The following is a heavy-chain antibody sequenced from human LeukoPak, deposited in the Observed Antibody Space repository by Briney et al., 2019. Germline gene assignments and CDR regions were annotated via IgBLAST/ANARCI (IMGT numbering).Heavy chain of an antibody. Sequence: ASVKVSCKTSGYTFTNYAMNWVRQAPGQGLEWMGWINPNTENPAYAQGFTGRFVFSLDTSVSTAYLQISSLEAEDTAVYYCARAIMHLGELSLPSYWGQGTLVTVSS. D-gene: IGHD3-16*02. CDR1: GYTFTNYA. CDR2: INPNTENP. V-gene: IGHV7-4-1*02. J-gene: IGHJ4*02. CDR3: ARAIMHLGELSLPSY.